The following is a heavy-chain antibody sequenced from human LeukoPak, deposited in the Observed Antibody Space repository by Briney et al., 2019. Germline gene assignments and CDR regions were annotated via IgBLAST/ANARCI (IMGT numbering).Heavy chain of an antibody. J-gene: IGHJ4*02. CDR1: GGSISSGDYY. CDR3: ASFPDGDYPDY. D-gene: IGHD4-17*01. V-gene: IGHV4-30-4*01. Sequence: PSETLSLTCTVSGGSISSGDYYWSWIRQPPGKGLEWIGYIYYSGSTYYIPSLKSRVTISVDTSKNQFSLKLSSVTAADTAVYYCASFPDGDYPDYWGQGTLVTVSS. CDR2: IYYSGST.